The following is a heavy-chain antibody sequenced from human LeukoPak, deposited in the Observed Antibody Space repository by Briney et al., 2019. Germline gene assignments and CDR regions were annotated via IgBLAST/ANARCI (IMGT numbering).Heavy chain of an antibody. Sequence: SETLSLTCTVSGGSISSYYWSWIRQPPGKGLEWIGYIYYSGSTNYNPSLKSRVTISVDTSKNQFSLKLSSVTAADTAVYYCARDSNYVWGSYRYDAFDIWGQGTMVTVSS. CDR1: GGSISSYY. CDR2: IYYSGST. V-gene: IGHV4-59*01. D-gene: IGHD3-16*02. CDR3: ARDSNYVWGSYRYDAFDI. J-gene: IGHJ3*02.